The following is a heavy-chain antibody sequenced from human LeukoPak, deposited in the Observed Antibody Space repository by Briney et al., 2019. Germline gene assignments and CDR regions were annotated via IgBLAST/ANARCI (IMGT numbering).Heavy chain of an antibody. Sequence: ASVKVSCKASGYTFTGYYMHWVRQAPGQGLEWMGWINPNSGGTNYARKFQGRVTMTRDTSISTAYMELSRLRSDDTAVYYCARDATVTTYWFDPWGQGTLVTVSS. CDR1: GYTFTGYY. D-gene: IGHD4-11*01. CDR2: INPNSGGT. CDR3: ARDATVTTYWFDP. V-gene: IGHV1-2*02. J-gene: IGHJ5*02.